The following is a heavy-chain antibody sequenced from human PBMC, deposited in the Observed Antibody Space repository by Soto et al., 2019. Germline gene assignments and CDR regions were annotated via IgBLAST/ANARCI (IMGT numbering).Heavy chain of an antibody. CDR1: GFTLSSYE. CDR2: FSGTGGYT. CDR3: ARGQRALITYGPFDP. J-gene: IGHJ5*02. Sequence: HPGGSLRLTCAASGFTLSSYEMSWVRQAPGKGLEWVSTFSGTGGYTYYADSVKGRFTISRDDSKNTLFLHMNSLRAADTAVYYCARGQRALITYGPFDPWGQGTLVTVSS. V-gene: IGHV3-23*01. D-gene: IGHD4-17*01.